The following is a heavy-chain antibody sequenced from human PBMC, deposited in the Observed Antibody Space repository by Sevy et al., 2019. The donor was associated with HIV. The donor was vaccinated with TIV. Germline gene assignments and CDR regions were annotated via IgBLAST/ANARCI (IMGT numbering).Heavy chain of an antibody. CDR1: GGSISSYY. CDR2: IYTSGST. D-gene: IGHD3-3*01. CDR3: ARGPGALNDLSFDY. Sequence: SETLSLTCTVSGGSISSYYWSWIRQPAGKGLEWIGRIYTSGSTNYNPSLKSRVTMSVDTSKNQFSLRLSSVTAADTAVYYCARGPGALNDLSFDYWGQRTLVTVSS. J-gene: IGHJ4*02. V-gene: IGHV4-4*07.